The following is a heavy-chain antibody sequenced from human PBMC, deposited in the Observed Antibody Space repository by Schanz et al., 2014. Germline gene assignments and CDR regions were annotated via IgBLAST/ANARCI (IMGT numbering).Heavy chain of an antibody. Sequence: QLPLQESGPGLVKPSETLSLTCTVSGGSISSSSYYWGWIRQPPGKGLEWIGSIFYSGSTYYNLSLKSRVSIPVDAPKTQSPLRVTSVTAAETAVYYCARENVGRGFDYWGRGALVTVSS. CDR3: ARENVGRGFDY. CDR1: GGSISSSSYY. CDR2: IFYSGST. V-gene: IGHV4-39*02. J-gene: IGHJ4*02. D-gene: IGHD3-10*02.